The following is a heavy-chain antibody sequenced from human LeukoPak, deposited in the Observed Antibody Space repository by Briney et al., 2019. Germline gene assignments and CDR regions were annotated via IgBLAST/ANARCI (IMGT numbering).Heavy chain of an antibody. CDR1: GFTFSSYS. CDR3: ARDPIVVVPAADYYFDY. Sequence: GGSLRLSCAASGFTFSSYSMNWVRQAPGKGLEWVSSISSSSSYIYYADSVKGRFTISRDNAKNSLYLQMNSLRAEDTAVYYCARDPIVVVPAADYYFDYWGRGTLVTVSS. V-gene: IGHV3-21*01. D-gene: IGHD2-2*01. J-gene: IGHJ4*02. CDR2: ISSSSSYI.